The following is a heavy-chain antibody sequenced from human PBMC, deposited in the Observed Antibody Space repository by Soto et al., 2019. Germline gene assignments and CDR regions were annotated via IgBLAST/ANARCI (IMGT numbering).Heavy chain of an antibody. CDR1: GFSLTTSGVG. CDR2: IYWDDDK. D-gene: IGHD3-3*01. V-gene: IGHV2-5*02. J-gene: IGHJ4*02. Sequence: QITLNESGPTVVKPTETLTLTCTFSGFSLTTSGVGVGWVRQSPGKAPEWLAFIYWDDDKRYSTSLKSRLTITQDTSKHQVVLTMANVDPADTATYYCAHRVLRAVFGLVTTTAIYFDFWGQGTPVVVSS. CDR3: AHRVLRAVFGLVTTTAIYFDF.